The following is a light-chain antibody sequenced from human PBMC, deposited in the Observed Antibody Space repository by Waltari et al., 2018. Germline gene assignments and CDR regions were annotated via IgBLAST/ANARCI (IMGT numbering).Light chain of an antibody. CDR1: HGINKE. CDR3: QQDYTTPSMYN. CDR2: AAS. Sequence: DIQMTQSPSSLSASLGDRVTVPFRASHGINKELRWYQQKPGKAPTLLIYAASTLQTGVSSRFSGSGSGSDFTLTLSSMQPEDVETYYCQQDYTTPSMYNFGQGTKVEI. V-gene: IGKV1-27*01. J-gene: IGKJ2*01.